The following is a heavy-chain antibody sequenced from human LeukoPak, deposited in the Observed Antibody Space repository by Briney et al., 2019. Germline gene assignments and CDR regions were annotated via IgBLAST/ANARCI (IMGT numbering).Heavy chain of an antibody. CDR2: IYYSGST. CDR1: GGSISSYY. CDR3: ARVGGTNYYYYGKDV. D-gene: IGHD1-1*01. J-gene: IGHJ6*02. Sequence: PSETLSLTCTVSGGSISSYYWSWIRQPLGKGLEWIGYIYYSGSTNYNPSLKSRVTISVDTSKNQFSLKLSSVTAADTAVYYCARVGGTNYYYYGKDVWGQGTTVTVSS. V-gene: IGHV4-59*01.